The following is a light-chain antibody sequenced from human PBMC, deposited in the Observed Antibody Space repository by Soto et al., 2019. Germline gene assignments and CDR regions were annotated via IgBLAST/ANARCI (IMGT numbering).Light chain of an antibody. V-gene: IGKV3-15*01. CDR1: QDVKTN. J-gene: IGKJ2*01. CDR2: GAS. CDR3: QHYNGWPPYT. Sequence: EIVMTQSPVTLSVSPGERATLSCRASQDVKTNLAGSQQKPGQAPRLLIYGASTRTTGITARFSGTGSCTQCTLTISNLQSGDFAVYDYQHYNGWPPYTFGQGTKLYSK.